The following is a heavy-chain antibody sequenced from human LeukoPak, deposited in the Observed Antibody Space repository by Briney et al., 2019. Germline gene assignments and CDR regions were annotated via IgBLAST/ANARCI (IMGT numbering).Heavy chain of an antibody. D-gene: IGHD6-19*01. J-gene: IGHJ4*02. CDR3: VRSLYRRRTIIAVAGVYYFDY. CDR2: INHSGST. CDR1: GGSFSGYY. V-gene: IGHV4-34*01. Sequence: PSETLSLTCAVSGGSFSGYYWSWIRQPPGKGLEWIGEINHSGSTNYNPSLKSRVTTSVDTSKNQFSLKLIPVTGADNTGHYFVRSLYRRRTIIAVAGVYYFDYWGQGTLVTVSS.